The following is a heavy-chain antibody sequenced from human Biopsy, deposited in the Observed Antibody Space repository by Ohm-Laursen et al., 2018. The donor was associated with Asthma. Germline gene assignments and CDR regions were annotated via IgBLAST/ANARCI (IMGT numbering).Heavy chain of an antibody. V-gene: IGHV4-34*09. D-gene: IGHD6-19*01. Sequence: SQTLSLTCPVYGGSFSNYYWTWIRQPPGKGLEWIGEINHRGSTNYNPSLKGGVTISVDTSKNQFSLKLSSVTAADTAVYYCARASVAASSNWFDPWGQGTLVTVSS. CDR3: ARASVAASSNWFDP. J-gene: IGHJ5*02. CDR2: INHRGST. CDR1: GGSFSNYY.